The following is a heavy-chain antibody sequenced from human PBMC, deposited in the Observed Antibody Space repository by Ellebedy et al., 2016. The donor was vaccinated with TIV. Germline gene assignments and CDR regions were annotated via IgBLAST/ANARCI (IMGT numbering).Heavy chain of an antibody. D-gene: IGHD6-6*01. CDR2: IYYSGST. Sequence: MPSETLSLTCTVSGGSISSSSYYWGWIRQPPGKGLEWIGSIYYSGSTYYNPSLKSRVTISVDTSKNQFSLKLSSVTAADTAVYYCARQSIAARRGFDYWGQGTLVTVSS. CDR3: ARQSIAARRGFDY. J-gene: IGHJ4*02. V-gene: IGHV4-39*01. CDR1: GGSISSSSYY.